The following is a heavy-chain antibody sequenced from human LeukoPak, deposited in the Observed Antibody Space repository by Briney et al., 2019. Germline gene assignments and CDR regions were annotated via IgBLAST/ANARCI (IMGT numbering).Heavy chain of an antibody. CDR3: ARAGSGWSFDY. D-gene: IGHD6-19*01. CDR2: VSHSGNT. V-gene: IGHV4-59*02. Sequence: KPAETLSLICTVSGGSVSTYYWSWIRQPPGKELEWIGYVSHSGNTNCNPPLKSRPTMSLDTSKNHFSLRLSSVNAADTAVYYCARAGSGWSFDYWGQGSLVTVSS. CDR1: GGSVSTYY. J-gene: IGHJ4*02.